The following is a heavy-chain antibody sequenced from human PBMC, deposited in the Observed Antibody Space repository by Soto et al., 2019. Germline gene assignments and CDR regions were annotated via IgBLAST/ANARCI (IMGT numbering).Heavy chain of an antibody. Sequence: GASVKVSCKASGDTFSFYTINWVRQAPGQGLEWMGGIIPIFGTANYAQKFQGRVTITADESTSTAYMELSSLRSEDTAVYYCARRPSYYYDSSGYYDYWGQGTLVTVSS. D-gene: IGHD3-22*01. V-gene: IGHV1-69*13. CDR2: IIPIFGTA. J-gene: IGHJ4*02. CDR1: GDTFSFYT. CDR3: ARRPSYYYDSSGYYDY.